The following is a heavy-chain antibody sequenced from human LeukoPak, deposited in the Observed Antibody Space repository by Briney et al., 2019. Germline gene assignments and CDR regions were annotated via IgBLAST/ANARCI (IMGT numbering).Heavy chain of an antibody. CDR2: ISYDGSNK. Sequence: PGRSLRLSCAASGLTFSSYAMHWVRQSPGKGLEWVALISYDGSNKYYADSVKGRFTISRDNSKNTLYLQMNSLRGEDTAVYYCARGLGGYNPHFDFWGQGTLVTVSS. CDR3: ARGLGGYNPHFDF. CDR1: GLTFSSYA. D-gene: IGHD5-24*01. V-gene: IGHV3-30-3*01. J-gene: IGHJ4*02.